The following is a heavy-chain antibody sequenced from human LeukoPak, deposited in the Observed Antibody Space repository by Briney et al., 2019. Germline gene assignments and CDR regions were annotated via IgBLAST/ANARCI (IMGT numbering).Heavy chain of an antibody. CDR2: ISGSGGST. CDR1: GFTFSSYA. J-gene: IGHJ4*02. V-gene: IGHV3-23*01. CDR3: AKDWPVRGELHSVGYFDY. D-gene: IGHD1-7*01. Sequence: QAGGSLRLSCAASGFTFSSYAMSWVRQAPGKGLEWVSAISGSGGSTYYADSVKGRFTVSRDNSKNTLYLQMNSLRAEDTAVYYCAKDWPVRGELHSVGYFDYWGQGTLVTVSS.